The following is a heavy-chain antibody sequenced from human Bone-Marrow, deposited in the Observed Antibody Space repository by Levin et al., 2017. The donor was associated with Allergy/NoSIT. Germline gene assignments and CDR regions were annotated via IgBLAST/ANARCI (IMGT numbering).Heavy chain of an antibody. CDR1: GGTFSSYA. CDR3: ARGPRRRYCSGSSCPYFDY. Sequence: SVKVSCKASGGTFSSYAISWVRQAPGQGLEWMGGIIPIFGTANYAQKFQGRVTITADKSTSTAYMELSSLRSEDTAVYYCARGPRRRYCSGSSCPYFDYWGQGTLVTVSS. CDR2: IIPIFGTA. D-gene: IGHD2-15*01. J-gene: IGHJ4*02. V-gene: IGHV1-69*06.